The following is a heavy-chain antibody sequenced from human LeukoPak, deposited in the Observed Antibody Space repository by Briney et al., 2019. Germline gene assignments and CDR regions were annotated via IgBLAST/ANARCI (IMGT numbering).Heavy chain of an antibody. CDR2: INHSGST. CDR1: GGSFSGYY. J-gene: IGHJ5*02. Sequence: SETLSLTCAVYGGSFSGYYWNWIRQPPGKGLEWIGEINHSGSTNYNPSLKSRVTISVDTSKNQFSLKLSSVTAADTAVYYCARAKITRLGYCSSTSCPTAFDPWGQGALVTVSS. D-gene: IGHD2-2*01. CDR3: ARAKITRLGYCSSTSCPTAFDP. V-gene: IGHV4-34*01.